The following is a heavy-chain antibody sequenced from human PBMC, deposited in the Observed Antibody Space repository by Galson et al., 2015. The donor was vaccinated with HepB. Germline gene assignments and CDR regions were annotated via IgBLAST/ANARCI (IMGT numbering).Heavy chain of an antibody. CDR1: GFTVSSNY. Sequence: SLRHSCAASGFTVSSNYMSWVRQAPGKGLEWVSVIYSGGSTYYADSVKGRFTISRDNSKNTLYLQMNSLRAEDTAVYYCARDEMGPDYYYGMDVWGQGTTVTVS. J-gene: IGHJ6*02. V-gene: IGHV3-66*02. CDR2: IYSGGST. D-gene: IGHD2-8*01. CDR3: ARDEMGPDYYYGMDV.